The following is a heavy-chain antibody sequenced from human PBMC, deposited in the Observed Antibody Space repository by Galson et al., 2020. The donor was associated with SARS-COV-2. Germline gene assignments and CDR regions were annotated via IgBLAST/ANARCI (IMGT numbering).Heavy chain of an antibody. J-gene: IGHJ3*02. CDR2: INPSGGST. CDR1: GYTFTSYY. D-gene: IGHD3-3*01. V-gene: IGHV1-46*01. CDR3: AREPYYDFWSGKNVLEPDAFDI. Sequence: ASVKVSCKASGYTFTSYYMHWVRQAPGQGLEWMGIINPSGGSTSYAQKFQGRVTMTRDTSTSTVYMELSSLRSEDTAVYYCAREPYYDFWSGKNVLEPDAFDIWGQGTMVTVSS.